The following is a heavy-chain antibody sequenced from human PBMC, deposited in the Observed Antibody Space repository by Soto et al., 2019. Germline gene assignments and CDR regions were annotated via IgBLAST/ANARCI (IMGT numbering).Heavy chain of an antibody. Sequence: SETLSLTCTVSGGSISSGDYYWSWIRQPPGKGLEWIGYIYYSGSTYYNPSLKSRVTISVDTSKNQFSLKLSSVTAADTAVYYCARVIGSSWEFDYWGQGTLVTVSS. D-gene: IGHD6-13*01. J-gene: IGHJ4*02. V-gene: IGHV4-30-4*01. CDR3: ARVIGSSWEFDY. CDR2: IYYSGST. CDR1: GGSISSGDYY.